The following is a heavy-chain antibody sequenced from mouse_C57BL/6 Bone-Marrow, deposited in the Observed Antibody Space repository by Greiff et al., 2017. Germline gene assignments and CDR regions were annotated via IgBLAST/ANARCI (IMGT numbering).Heavy chain of an antibody. J-gene: IGHJ3*01. Sequence: VQLQQSGPELVKPGASVKISCKASGYTFTDYYMNWVKQSHGKSLEWIGDINPNNGGTSYNQKFKGKATLTVDKSSSTAYMELRSLTSEDSAVYYCARREITTVVAPFAYWGQGTLVTVSA. D-gene: IGHD1-1*01. CDR2: INPNNGGT. CDR1: GYTFTDYY. CDR3: ARREITTVVAPFAY. V-gene: IGHV1-26*01.